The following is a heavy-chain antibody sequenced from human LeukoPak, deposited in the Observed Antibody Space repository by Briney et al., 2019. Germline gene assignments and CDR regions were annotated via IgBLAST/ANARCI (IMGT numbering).Heavy chain of an antibody. CDR3: VREGLYCSGDSCYFP. D-gene: IGHD2-15*01. CDR2: MNPNSGYT. J-gene: IGHJ5*02. V-gene: IGHV1-8*01. Sequence: AASVKVSCKPSGYTFVSYDINWVRQAPGQRPEWMGWMNPNSGYTGYAQKFQDRVTMTRDIVTSTAYMGLSSLKSEDTAVYYCVREGLYCSGDSCYFPWGQGTLVTVSP. CDR1: GYTFVSYD.